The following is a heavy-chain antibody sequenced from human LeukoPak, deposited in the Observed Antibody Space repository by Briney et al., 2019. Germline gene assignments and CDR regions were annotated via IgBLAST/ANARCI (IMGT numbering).Heavy chain of an antibody. V-gene: IGHV3-23*01. CDR2: ISGSGGST. Sequence: GGSLRLSCAASGFTFSSYAMSWVRQAPGKGLEWVSGISGSGGSTYYADSVKGRFTISRDNSKNTLSLQMNSLRAEDTALYYCAKDGIHDYGDYVFSNWGQGTLVTVSS. D-gene: IGHD4-17*01. CDR3: AKDGIHDYGDYVFSN. CDR1: GFTFSSYA. J-gene: IGHJ4*02.